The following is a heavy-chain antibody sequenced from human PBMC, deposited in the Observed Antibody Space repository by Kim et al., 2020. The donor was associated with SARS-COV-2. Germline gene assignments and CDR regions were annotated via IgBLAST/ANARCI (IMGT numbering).Heavy chain of an antibody. V-gene: IGHV1-2*06. J-gene: IGHJ4*02. CDR1: GYTFTGYY. CDR2: INPNSGGT. D-gene: IGHD3-22*01. Sequence: ASVKVSCKASGYTFTGYYMHWVRQAPGQGLEWMGRINPNSGGTNYAQKFQGRVTMTRDTSISTAYMELSRLRSDDTAVYYCARENWAIYDSRQYYFDYWGQGTLVTVSS. CDR3: ARENWAIYDSRQYYFDY.